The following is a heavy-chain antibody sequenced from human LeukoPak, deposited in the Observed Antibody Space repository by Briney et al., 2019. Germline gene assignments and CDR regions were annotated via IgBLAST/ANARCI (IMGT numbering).Heavy chain of an antibody. J-gene: IGHJ4*02. CDR1: GFTFRTYA. CDR3: TTDGNYVWGSYRSYTFDY. V-gene: IGHV3-15*01. Sequence: GRSLRLSCAASGFTFRTYAMHWVRQAPGKGLEWVGRIKSKTDGGTTDYAAPVKGRFTISGDDSKNTLYLQMNSLKTEDTAVYYCTTDGNYVWGSYRSYTFDYWGQGTLVTVSS. CDR2: IKSKTDGGTT. D-gene: IGHD3-16*02.